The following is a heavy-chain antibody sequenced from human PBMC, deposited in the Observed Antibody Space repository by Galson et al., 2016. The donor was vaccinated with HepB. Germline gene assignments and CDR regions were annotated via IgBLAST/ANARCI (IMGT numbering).Heavy chain of an antibody. CDR1: GFTFSRYC. CDR3: AKLDCGRDCPRDD. D-gene: IGHD2-21*02. J-gene: IGHJ4*02. Sequence: SLRLSCAASGFTFSRYCMHWVRQAPGKGLEWVAVISYDGGDKHYADSVKGRFTVSRDNSKNTLFLQMNSLRVEDTAVYYCAKLDCGRDCPRDDWGQGTQVTVS. V-gene: IGHV3-30*19. CDR2: ISYDGGDK.